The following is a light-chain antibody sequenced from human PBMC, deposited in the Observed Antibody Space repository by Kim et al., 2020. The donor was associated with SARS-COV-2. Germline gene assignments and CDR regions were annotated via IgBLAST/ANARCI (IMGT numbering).Light chain of an antibody. J-gene: IGLJ1*01. CDR3: SSYTNANTRL. CDR1: SSDIGAFNY. Sequence: GQSITISCTGTSSDIGAFNYVSWFQQHPGKAPKLLIYDVSQRPSGISNRFSGSTSGYTASLTISGLQAEDEADYYCSSYTNANTRLFGHGTKVTVL. V-gene: IGLV2-14*03. CDR2: DVS.